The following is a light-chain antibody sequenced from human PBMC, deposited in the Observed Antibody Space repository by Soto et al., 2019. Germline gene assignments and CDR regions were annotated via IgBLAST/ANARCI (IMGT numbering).Light chain of an antibody. J-gene: IGLJ1*01. Sequence: QSVLTKPASVSGSPGQSITISCVGTSSDIGDYNYVSWYQQHPGKVPKVIIFDVSNRPSGVSYRFSGTKSGNTASLTVSGLQAEDEAHSYCCSYTRSGTLIFGTGTKVTVL. CDR1: SSDIGDYNY. CDR2: DVS. V-gene: IGLV2-14*01. CDR3: CSYTRSGTLI.